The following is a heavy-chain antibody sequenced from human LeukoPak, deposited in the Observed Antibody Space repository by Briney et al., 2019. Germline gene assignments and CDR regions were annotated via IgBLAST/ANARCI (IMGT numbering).Heavy chain of an antibody. Sequence: RPSETLSLTCTVSGGSISSNSFYWGWIRQPPGKGLEWIGSIYYSGSTYYNPSLKSRVTISVDTSKNQFSLKLSSVTAADTAVYYCARVGYSYGLNWFDPWGQGTLVTVSS. CDR1: GGSISSNSFY. V-gene: IGHV4-39*07. J-gene: IGHJ5*02. D-gene: IGHD5-18*01. CDR2: IYYSGST. CDR3: ARVGYSYGLNWFDP.